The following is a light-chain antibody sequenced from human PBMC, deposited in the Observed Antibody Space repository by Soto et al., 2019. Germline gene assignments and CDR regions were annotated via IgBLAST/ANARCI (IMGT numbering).Light chain of an antibody. Sequence: EIVLTQSPGTLSLSPGERATLSCRASQSVSSSYLAWYQQKPGQAPRLLIYDASRATGIPDRFSGSGSGPDFTLPITRLEPDDFAVYYCQHYGTSALFGPGTKVDI. CDR1: QSVSSSY. CDR2: DAS. V-gene: IGKV3-20*01. J-gene: IGKJ3*01. CDR3: QHYGTSAL.